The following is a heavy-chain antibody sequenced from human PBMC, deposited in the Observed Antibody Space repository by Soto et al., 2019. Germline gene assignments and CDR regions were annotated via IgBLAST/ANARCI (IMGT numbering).Heavy chain of an antibody. V-gene: IGHV3-48*02. CDR1: GFTFSSYS. CDR3: ARSFGSSWYLNWFDP. J-gene: IGHJ5*02. D-gene: IGHD6-13*01. Sequence: EVQLVESGGGLVQPGGSLRLSCAASGFTFSSYSMNWVRQAPGKGLEWVSYISSSSSTIYYADSVKGRFTISRDNAKNSLYLQMNILRDEDTAVYYCARSFGSSWYLNWFDPWGQGTLVTVSS. CDR2: ISSSSSTI.